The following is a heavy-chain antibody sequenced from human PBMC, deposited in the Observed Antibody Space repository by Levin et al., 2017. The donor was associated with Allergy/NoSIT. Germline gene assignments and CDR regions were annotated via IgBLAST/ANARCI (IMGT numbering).Heavy chain of an antibody. D-gene: IGHD6-19*01. CDR3: ARDPGSVAVGWSFDY. CDR2: INPNSGGT. V-gene: IGHV1-2*02. CDR1: GYTFTGYY. J-gene: IGHJ4*02. Sequence: GASVKVSCKASGYTFTGYYMHWVRQAPGQGLEWMGWINPNSGGTNYAQKFQGRVTMTRDTSISTAYMELSRLRSDDTAVYYCARDPGSVAVGWSFDYWGQGTLVTVSS.